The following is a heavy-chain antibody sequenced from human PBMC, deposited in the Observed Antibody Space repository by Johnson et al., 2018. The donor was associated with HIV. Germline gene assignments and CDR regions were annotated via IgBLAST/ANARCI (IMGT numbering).Heavy chain of an antibody. D-gene: IGHD6-6*01. CDR1: GLTVSGNY. CDR3: ASTRLGAFDI. V-gene: IGHV3-53*01. CDR2: IYSGGST. Sequence: MQLVESGGDLIQPGGSLRLSCAASGLTVSGNYMSWGQAPGKGLAWVSVIYSGGSTYYADSVKGRFTISRDNSGNTLYLQMDSLRVEDTAVYYCASTRLGAFDIWGQGTMVTVSS. J-gene: IGHJ3*02.